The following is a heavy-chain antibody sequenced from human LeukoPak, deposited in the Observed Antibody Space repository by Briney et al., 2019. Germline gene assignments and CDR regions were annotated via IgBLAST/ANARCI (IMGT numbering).Heavy chain of an antibody. CDR2: INWHGGST. CDR1: GFAFDDYG. D-gene: IGHD2-15*01. J-gene: IGHJ4*02. CDR3: ARDSTQPGPVVVAATFAGFDY. V-gene: IGHV3-20*04. Sequence: PGGSLRLSCAASGFAFDDYGMSWVRQAPGKGREWVSTINWHGGSTGYADSVKGRFTISRDNAKNSLYLQMNSLRVEDTALYYCARDSTQPGPVVVAATFAGFDYWGQGTLVTVSS.